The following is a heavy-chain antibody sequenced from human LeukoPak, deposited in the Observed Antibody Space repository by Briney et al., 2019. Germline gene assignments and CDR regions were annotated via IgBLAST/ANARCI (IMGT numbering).Heavy chain of an antibody. CDR1: GFSFNNYA. D-gene: IGHD3-3*01. J-gene: IGHJ4*02. CDR2: ISWDGATS. V-gene: IGHV3-43D*03. CDR3: AKGSTYHEFWGSYYSDY. Sequence: GGSLRLSCATSGFSFNNYAMHWVRQVPGKGLEWVSLISWDGATSYYADSVKGRLTISRDNSQSSLYLQMNSLRAGDTAVYFCAKGSTYHEFWGSYYSDYWGQGTLVTVSS.